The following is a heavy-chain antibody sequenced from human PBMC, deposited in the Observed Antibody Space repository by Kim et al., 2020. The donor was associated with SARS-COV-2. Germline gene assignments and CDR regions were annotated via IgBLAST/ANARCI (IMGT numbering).Heavy chain of an antibody. V-gene: IGHV4-59*08. Sequence: SETLSLTCTVSGGSISSYYWSWIRQPPGKGLEWIGYIYYSGSTNYNPTLKSRVTISVDTSKNQFSLTLSSVTAADTAVYDCARGFDYWGPGTLVTVSS. CDR2: IYYSGST. J-gene: IGHJ4*02. CDR1: GGSISSYY. CDR3: ARGFDY.